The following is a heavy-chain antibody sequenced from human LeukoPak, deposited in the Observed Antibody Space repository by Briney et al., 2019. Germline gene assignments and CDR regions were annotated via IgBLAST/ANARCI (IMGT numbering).Heavy chain of an antibody. V-gene: IGHV4-59*08. D-gene: IGHD6-13*01. CDR3: ARLEPGIAAAGSAV. CDR1: GGSISSYY. CDR2: IYYSGST. Sequence: PSETLSLTCTVSGGSISSYYWSWIRQPPGKGLEWIGYIYYSGSTNYNPSLKSRVTISVDTSKNQFSLKLSSVTAADTAVYYCARLEPGIAAAGSAVWGQGTLVTVSS. J-gene: IGHJ4*02.